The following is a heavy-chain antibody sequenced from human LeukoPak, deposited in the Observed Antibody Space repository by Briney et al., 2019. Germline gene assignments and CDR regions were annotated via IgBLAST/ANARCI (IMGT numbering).Heavy chain of an antibody. D-gene: IGHD4-17*01. Sequence: SETLSLTCTVSGGSISSYYWSWIRQPPGKGLEWIGYIYYRGSTNYNPSLKSRVTISVDTSKNQFSLKLSSVTAADTAVYYCARDLYGDSRYYFDYWGQGTLVTVSS. CDR1: GGSISSYY. CDR2: IYYRGST. J-gene: IGHJ4*02. CDR3: ARDLYGDSRYYFDY. V-gene: IGHV4-59*01.